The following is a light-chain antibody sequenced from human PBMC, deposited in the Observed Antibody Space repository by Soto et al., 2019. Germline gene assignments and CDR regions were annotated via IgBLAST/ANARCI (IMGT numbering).Light chain of an antibody. J-gene: IGKJ1*01. V-gene: IGKV2-30*01. CDR3: MQGTHWPPWT. CDR2: KVS. CDR1: QSLVYSDGNTY. Sequence: DVVLTQSPLSLSVTLGQPASISCRSTQSLVYSDGNTYLSWFHQRPGQSPRRLIYKVSNRDPGVPDRFSGSGAGTDFTLRITRVEAEDVGVYYCMQGTHWPPWTFGQGTKVEIK.